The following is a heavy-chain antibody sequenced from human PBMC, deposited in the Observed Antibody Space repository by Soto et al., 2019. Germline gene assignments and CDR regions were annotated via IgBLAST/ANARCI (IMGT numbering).Heavy chain of an antibody. CDR1: GFTFSSYD. D-gene: IGHD1-7*01. V-gene: IGHV3-13*01. J-gene: IGHJ5*02. Sequence: EVQLVESGGGLVQPGGSLRLSCAASGFTFSSYDMHWVRQATGKGLEWVSAIGTAGDTYYPGSVKGRFTISRENAKNSLYLQMNSLRAGDTGVYYWARGRSGGELLGDWFDPWGQGTLVTVSS. CDR3: ARGRSGGELLGDWFDP. CDR2: IGTAGDT.